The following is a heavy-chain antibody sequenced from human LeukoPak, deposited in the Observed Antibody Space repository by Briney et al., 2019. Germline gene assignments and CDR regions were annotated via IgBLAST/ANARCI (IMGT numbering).Heavy chain of an antibody. D-gene: IGHD3-10*01. V-gene: IGHV4-4*09. CDR3: ARTPVGTMVRGGLYYYGMDV. J-gene: IGHJ6*02. CDR2: IYTSGST. CDR1: GGSISSYY. Sequence: SETLSLTCTVSGGSISSYYWSWIRQPPGKGLEWIGYIYTSGSTNYNPSLKSRVTISVDTSKNQFSLKLSSVTAADTAVYYCARTPVGTMVRGGLYYYGMDVWGQGTTVTVSS.